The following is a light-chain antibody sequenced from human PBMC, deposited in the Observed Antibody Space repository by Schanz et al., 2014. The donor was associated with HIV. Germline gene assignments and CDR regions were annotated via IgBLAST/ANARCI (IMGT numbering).Light chain of an antibody. CDR2: KTS. Sequence: DIQMTQSPSTLSASVGERVTITCRASQSINRWLAWYQQKPGRAPKLLIYKTSALESGVPSRFSGSGSGTEFALTISSLEPEDFAVYYCQYFGNSGGTFGGGTKVEIK. CDR1: QSINRW. J-gene: IGKJ4*01. V-gene: IGKV1-5*03. CDR3: QYFGNSGGT.